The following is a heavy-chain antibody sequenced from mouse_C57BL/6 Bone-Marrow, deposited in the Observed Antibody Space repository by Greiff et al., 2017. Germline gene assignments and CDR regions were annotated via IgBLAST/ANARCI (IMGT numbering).Heavy chain of an antibody. V-gene: IGHV1-55*01. CDR1: GYTFTSYW. Sequence: VQLQQPGAELVKPGASVKMSCKASGYTFTSYWITWVKQRPGQGLEWIGDIYPGSGSTNYNEKFKSKATLTVATSSSTAYMQLSSLTSEDSAVYYCARMGYARDYWGKGTSVTVSS. CDR2: IYPGSGST. CDR3: ARMGYARDY. J-gene: IGHJ4*01.